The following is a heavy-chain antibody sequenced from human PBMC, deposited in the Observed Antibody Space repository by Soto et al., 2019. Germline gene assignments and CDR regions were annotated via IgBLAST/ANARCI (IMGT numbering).Heavy chain of an antibody. V-gene: IGHV4-4*02. CDR1: GGSISSSNW. CDR2: IYHSGST. D-gene: IGHD3-10*01. Sequence: SETLSLTCAVSGGSISSSNWWSWVRQPPGKGLEWIGEIYHSGSTNYNPSLKSRVTISVDKSKNQFSLKLSSVTAADTAVYYCARMGWGNDPYYYGSGRAPPLDYWGQGTLVTVSS. J-gene: IGHJ4*02. CDR3: ARMGWGNDPYYYGSGRAPPLDY.